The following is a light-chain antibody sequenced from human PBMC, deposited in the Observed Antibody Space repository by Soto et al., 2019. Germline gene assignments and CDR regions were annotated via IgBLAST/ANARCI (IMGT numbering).Light chain of an antibody. CDR2: KAS. CDR3: QQLNNYTIT. J-gene: IGKJ5*01. Sequence: DIQMTQSPSALSASVGDRVTITCRGSQGISSWLAWYQQKPGKAPRLLIYKASSLASGVPSRFSGSGSGTEFTLTVSSLQPEDFATYYCQQLNNYTITFGQGTRVEIK. CDR1: QGISSW. V-gene: IGKV1-5*03.